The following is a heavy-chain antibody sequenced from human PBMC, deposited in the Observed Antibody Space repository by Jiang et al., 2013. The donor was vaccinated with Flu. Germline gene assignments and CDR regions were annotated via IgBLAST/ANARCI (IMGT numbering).Heavy chain of an antibody. CDR2: INHSGST. V-gene: IGHV4-34*01. J-gene: IGHJ6*02. CDR3: ARGPPMIVVVNARGMDV. D-gene: IGHD3-22*01. Sequence: LLKPSETLSLTCAVYGGSFSGYYWSWIRQPPGKGLEWIGEINHSGSTNYNPSLKSRVTISVDTSKNQFSLKLSSVTAADTAVYYCARGPPMIVVVNARGMDVWGQGTTVTVSS. CDR1: GGSFSGYY.